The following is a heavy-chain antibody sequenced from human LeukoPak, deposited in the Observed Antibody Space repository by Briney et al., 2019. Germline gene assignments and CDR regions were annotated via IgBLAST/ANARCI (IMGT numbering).Heavy chain of an antibody. Sequence: SVKVSCKASGFTFATSSMQWVRQARGQRLEWIGWIVVGSGNTNYAQKFQERVTITRDMSTSTAYMELSSLRSEDTAVYYCAAGRYYDISGYNAFDIWGQGTMVTVSS. CDR3: AAGRYYDISGYNAFDI. V-gene: IGHV1-58*02. CDR1: GFTFATSS. CDR2: IVVGSGNT. D-gene: IGHD3-22*01. J-gene: IGHJ3*02.